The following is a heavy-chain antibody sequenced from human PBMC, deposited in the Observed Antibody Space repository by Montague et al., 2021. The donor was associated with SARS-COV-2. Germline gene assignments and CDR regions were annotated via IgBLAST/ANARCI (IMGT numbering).Heavy chain of an antibody. J-gene: IGHJ6*02. Sequence: SETLSLTCAVYGGSFSGYYWTWIRQSPRTGLEWIGEINHSGSTNYNPSLKSRVTISVDTSTNQFSLKLSSVTAAATAVYYYACGEITTLCLNYYYGMDVWGQGTTVTVSS. CDR2: INHSGST. V-gene: IGHV4-34*01. CDR3: ACGEITTLCLNYYYGMDV. D-gene: IGHD4-11*01. CDR1: GGSFSGYY.